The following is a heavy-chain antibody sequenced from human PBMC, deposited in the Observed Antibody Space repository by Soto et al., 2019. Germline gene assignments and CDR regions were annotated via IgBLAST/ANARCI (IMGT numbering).Heavy chain of an antibody. CDR2: IYYSGST. V-gene: IGHV4-59*08. J-gene: IGHJ4*02. CDR1: GGSISSYY. D-gene: IGHD6-6*01. Sequence: QVQLQESGPGLVKPSETLSLTCTVSGGSISSYYWSWIRQPPGKGLEWIGYIYYSGSTNYNPSLKSRVTISVDTSKNQLSLKLSSVTAADTAVYYCARLEGEYSSSYYFDYWGQGTLVTVSS. CDR3: ARLEGEYSSSYYFDY.